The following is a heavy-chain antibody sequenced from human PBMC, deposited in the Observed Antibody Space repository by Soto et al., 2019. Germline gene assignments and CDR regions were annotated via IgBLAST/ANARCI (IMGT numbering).Heavy chain of an antibody. V-gene: IGHV1-18*01. J-gene: IGHJ5*02. CDR3: ARDGDCSGGSCYSSWFDP. Sequence: SVKVSCKASGYTFTSYGISWVRQAPGQGLEWMGWISAYNGNTNYAQKLQGRVTMTTDTSTSTAYMELRSLRSDDTAVYYCARDGDCSGGSCYSSWFDPWGQGTLVTVSS. D-gene: IGHD2-15*01. CDR2: ISAYNGNT. CDR1: GYTFTSYG.